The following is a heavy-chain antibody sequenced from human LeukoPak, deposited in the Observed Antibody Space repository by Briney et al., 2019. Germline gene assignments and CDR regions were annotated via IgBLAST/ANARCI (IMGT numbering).Heavy chain of an antibody. CDR1: GFTFSSYA. CDR2: ISYDGSNK. Sequence: GRSLRLSCAASGFTFSSYAMHWVRQAPGKGLEWVAVISYDGSNKYYADSVKGRFTISRDNSKNTLYLQMNSLRAEDTAVYYCAKEHFWSGYPNYYYYMDVWGKGTTVTVSS. V-gene: IGHV3-30-3*01. J-gene: IGHJ6*03. CDR3: AKEHFWSGYPNYYYYMDV. D-gene: IGHD3-3*01.